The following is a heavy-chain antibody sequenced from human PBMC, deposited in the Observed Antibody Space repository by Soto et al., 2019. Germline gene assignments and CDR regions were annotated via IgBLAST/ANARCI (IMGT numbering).Heavy chain of an antibody. CDR3: ARDSDCHSTSCFFPPHV. J-gene: IGHJ6*02. D-gene: IGHD2-2*01. CDR1: GFTFSSYA. CDR2: ISYDGSNK. Sequence: PGGSLRLSCAASGFTFSSYAMHWVRQAPGKGLEWVAVISYDGSNKYYADSVQGRFSISRDNPKNSLFLEMNSLRVEDTAVYYCARDSDCHSTSCFFPPHVWGQGTTVTVSS. V-gene: IGHV3-30-3*01.